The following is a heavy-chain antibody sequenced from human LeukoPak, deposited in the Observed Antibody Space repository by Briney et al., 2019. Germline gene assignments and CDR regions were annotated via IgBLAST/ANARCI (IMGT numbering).Heavy chain of an antibody. V-gene: IGHV3-15*01. CDR1: GFNFQYAW. D-gene: IGHD4-23*01. Sequence: PGGSLRLSCAGSGFNFQYAWMTWVRQAPGKGLEWVGRIKSKRDGETTDYAALVKSRFSISRDDSKNTVYLQMNSLRTEDTAVYHCTSLVGSPTYWGQGTLVAVSS. CDR3: TSLVGSPTY. J-gene: IGHJ4*02. CDR2: IKSKRDGETT.